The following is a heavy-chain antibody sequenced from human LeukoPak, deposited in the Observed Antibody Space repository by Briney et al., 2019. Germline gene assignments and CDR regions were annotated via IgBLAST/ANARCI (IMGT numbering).Heavy chain of an antibody. CDR2: IKTDGSRT. CDR1: GFTFSNYW. D-gene: IGHD6-13*01. CDR3: ARAIGSSWGKVDY. V-gene: IGHV3-74*01. J-gene: IGHJ4*02. Sequence: GGSLRLSCVASGFTFSNYWMHWVRHAPGKGVVWVSRIKTDGSRTNYADSVKGRFTISRDNAKSTVYLEMNSLRSEDTAVYYCARAIGSSWGKVDYWGQGTLVTVSS.